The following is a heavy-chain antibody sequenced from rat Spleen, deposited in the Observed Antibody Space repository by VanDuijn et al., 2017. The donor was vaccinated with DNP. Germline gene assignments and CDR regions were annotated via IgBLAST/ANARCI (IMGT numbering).Heavy chain of an antibody. J-gene: IGHJ4*01. CDR2: ISYSGST. CDR1: GSSITSNY. CDR3: ARGDA. Sequence: EVQLQESGSGLVKPSQSLSLTCSVTGSSITSNYWGWIRKFPGNKMEYIGHISYSGSTNYNPSLKSRISITRDTSKNHFFLHLNSVTTEDTATYYCARGDAWGQGTSVTVSS. V-gene: IGHV3-1*01.